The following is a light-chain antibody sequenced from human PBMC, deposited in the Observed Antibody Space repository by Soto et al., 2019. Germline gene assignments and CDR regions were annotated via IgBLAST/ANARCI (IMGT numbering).Light chain of an antibody. J-gene: IGLJ2*01. CDR1: SSNIGAGHD. CDR3: QSYDSSLSVV. CDR2: GDF. Sequence: QSVLTQPPSVSGAPGQRVTISCTGSSSNIGAGHDVHWYQQLPGTAPKLLIYGDFNRPSGVPDRFSGSKSGTSASLAITGLQTEDEGDYYCQSYDSSLSVVFGGGTKLTVL. V-gene: IGLV1-40*01.